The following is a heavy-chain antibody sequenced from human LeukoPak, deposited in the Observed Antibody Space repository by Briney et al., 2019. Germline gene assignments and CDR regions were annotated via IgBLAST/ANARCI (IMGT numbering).Heavy chain of an antibody. Sequence: SVKVSCKASGGTFSSYAISWVRQAPGQGLEWMGGIIPIFGTANYAQKFQGRVTITADESTSTAYMELSSLRSEDTAVYYCARGRYYYDSSGYFDYWGQGTLVTVSS. CDR3: ARGRYYYDSSGYFDY. CDR2: IIPIFGTA. D-gene: IGHD3-22*01. CDR1: GGTFSSYA. J-gene: IGHJ4*02. V-gene: IGHV1-69*13.